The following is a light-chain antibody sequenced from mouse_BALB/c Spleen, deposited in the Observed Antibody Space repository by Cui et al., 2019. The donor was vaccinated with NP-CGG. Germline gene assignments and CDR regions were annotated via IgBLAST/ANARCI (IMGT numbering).Light chain of an antibody. CDR2: GTK. V-gene: IGLV1*01. CDR1: TGAVTTSNY. CDR3: ALWYSNHWV. J-gene: IGLJ1*01. Sequence: QADVTQESAPTTSPGETVTLTCRSSTGAVTTSNYANWVQEKPDHLFTGLIGGTKNRAPGVPARFSGSLIGDKAALTITGAQTEDEAIYFCALWYSNHWVFGGGTKLTVL.